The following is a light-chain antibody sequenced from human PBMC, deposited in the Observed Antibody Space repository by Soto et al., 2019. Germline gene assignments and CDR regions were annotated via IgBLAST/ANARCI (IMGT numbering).Light chain of an antibody. CDR1: SSDVGDYNY. V-gene: IGLV2-14*01. CDR2: DVS. Sequence: QSALTQPASVSGSPGQSITISCTGTSSDVGDYNYVSWYQQHPGKAPKVMIYDVSNRPSGVSNRFSGSKSGNTASLTISGLQAEDEAYYYCRSYTSSSTLVFGTGTKVTVL. J-gene: IGLJ1*01. CDR3: RSYTSSSTLV.